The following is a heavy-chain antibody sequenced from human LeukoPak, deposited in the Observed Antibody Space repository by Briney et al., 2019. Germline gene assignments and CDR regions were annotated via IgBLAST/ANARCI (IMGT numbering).Heavy chain of an antibody. J-gene: IGHJ4*02. CDR2: ISAYNGNT. D-gene: IGHD2-2*01. CDR1: GYTLTGYH. Sequence: ASVKVSCKASGYTLTGYHMHWVRQAPGQGLEWMGWISAYNGNTNYAQKLQGRVTMTTDTSTSTAYMELRSLRSDDTAVYYCAVNYCSSTSCHDYWGQGTLVTVSS. CDR3: AVNYCSSTSCHDY. V-gene: IGHV1-18*04.